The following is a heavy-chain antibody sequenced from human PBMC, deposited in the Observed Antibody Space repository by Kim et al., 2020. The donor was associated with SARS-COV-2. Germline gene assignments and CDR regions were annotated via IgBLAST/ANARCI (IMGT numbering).Heavy chain of an antibody. V-gene: IGHV3-15*01. CDR1: GFTFSNAW. Sequence: GGSLRLSCAASGFTFSNAWMSWVRQAPGKGLEWVGRIKSKTDGGTTDYAAPVKGRFTISRDDSKNTLYLQMNSLKTEDTAVYYCTTEPGFRGVWFDPWGQGTLVTVSS. J-gene: IGHJ5*02. CDR2: IKSKTDGGTT. D-gene: IGHD3-10*01. CDR3: TTEPGFRGVWFDP.